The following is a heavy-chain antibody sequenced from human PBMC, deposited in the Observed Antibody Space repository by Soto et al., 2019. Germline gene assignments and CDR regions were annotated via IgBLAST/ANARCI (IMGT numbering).Heavy chain of an antibody. CDR3: ASTNHDYSNFDFDY. D-gene: IGHD4-4*01. Sequence: PSETLSLTCTVSGGSISSYYWSWIRQPPGKGLEWIGYIYYSGSTNYNPSLKSRVTISVDTSKNQFSLKLSSVTAADTAVYYCASTNHDYSNFDFDYWGQGTLVTVSS. J-gene: IGHJ4*02. CDR2: IYYSGST. CDR1: GGSISSYY. V-gene: IGHV4-59*08.